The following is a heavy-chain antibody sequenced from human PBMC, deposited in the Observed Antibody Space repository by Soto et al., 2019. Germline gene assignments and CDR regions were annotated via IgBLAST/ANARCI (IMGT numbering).Heavy chain of an antibody. D-gene: IGHD4-4*01. J-gene: IGHJ5*02. CDR3: ARDYSNYVGGFVALNWFDP. CDR1: GYTFTSYG. Sequence: ASVKVSCKASGYTFTSYGISWVRQAPGQGLEWMGWISAYNGNTNYAQKLQGRVTMTTDTSTSTAYMELRSLRSDDTAVYYCARDYSNYVGGFVALNWFDPWGQGTLVTVSS. CDR2: ISAYNGNT. V-gene: IGHV1-18*01.